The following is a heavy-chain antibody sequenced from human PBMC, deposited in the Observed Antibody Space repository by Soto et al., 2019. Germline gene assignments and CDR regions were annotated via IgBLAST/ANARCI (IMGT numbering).Heavy chain of an antibody. CDR2: INPNSGGT. D-gene: IGHD2-2*01. V-gene: IGHV1-2*02. Sequence: ASVKVSCKASGYTFTGYYMHWVRQAPGQGLEWMGWINPNSGGTNYAQKFQGRVTMTRDTSISTAYMELSRLRSDDTAVYYCARAFMVVVPAARPDAFDIWGQGTMVTVS. CDR3: ARAFMVVVPAARPDAFDI. CDR1: GYTFTGYY. J-gene: IGHJ3*02.